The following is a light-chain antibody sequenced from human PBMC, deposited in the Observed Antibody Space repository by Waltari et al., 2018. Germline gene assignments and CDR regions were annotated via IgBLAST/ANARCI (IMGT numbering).Light chain of an antibody. Sequence: EIVMTQSPATLSVSPGERATLSCRASQSVSSNLAWYQQKPGQAPRLLIYGAATRATGSPARFSGSGSGTEFTRTISSLQSEDFAVYYCQQYNNWPPTFGGGTKVEIK. CDR2: GAA. V-gene: IGKV3-15*01. J-gene: IGKJ4*01. CDR3: QQYNNWPPT. CDR1: QSVSSN.